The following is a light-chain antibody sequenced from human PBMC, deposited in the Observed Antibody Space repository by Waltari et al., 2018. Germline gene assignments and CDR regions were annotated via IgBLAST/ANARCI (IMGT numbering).Light chain of an antibody. CDR3: TSYAGSDKLL. CDR1: SSDVGTYNF. Sequence: QSALTQPPSASGSPGQSVTISCTGSSSDVGTYNFVSWYQQHPGKAPKLMIYEVNTRPSGVPDRFSGSKSGNTASLSVSGLQAEDEADYYCTSYAGSDKLLFGGGTKLTVL. V-gene: IGLV2-8*01. J-gene: IGLJ3*02. CDR2: EVN.